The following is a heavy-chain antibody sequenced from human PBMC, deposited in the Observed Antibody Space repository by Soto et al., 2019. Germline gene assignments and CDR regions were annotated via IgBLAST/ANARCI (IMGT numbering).Heavy chain of an antibody. CDR1: GYTFTRYY. J-gene: IGHJ5*02. CDR3: ARDRDYYDSSGYYHNWFDP. Sequence: ASVKLSCKASGYTFTRYYMHWVRQAPGQGLEWMGIINPSGGSTSYAQKFQGRVTMTRDTSTSTVYMELSSLRSEDTAVYYCARDRDYYDSSGYYHNWFDPWGQGTLVTVSS. V-gene: IGHV1-46*01. CDR2: INPSGGST. D-gene: IGHD3-22*01.